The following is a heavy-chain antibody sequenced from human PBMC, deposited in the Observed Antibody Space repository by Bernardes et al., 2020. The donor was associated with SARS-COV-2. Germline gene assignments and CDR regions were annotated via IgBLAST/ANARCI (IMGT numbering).Heavy chain of an antibody. J-gene: IGHJ6*02. D-gene: IGHD1-20*01. CDR3: ARELRVIGIEDYYYYGMDV. Sequence: GGSLRLSCAASEFTFNNYDMHWVRQVTGKGLEWVSSIGSAGDTSYSGSVKGRFTISRENAKNSLYLQMDSLRAGDTAVYYCARELRVIGIEDYYYYGMDVWGQGTTVTVSS. V-gene: IGHV3-13*01. CDR2: IGSAGDT. CDR1: EFTFNNYD.